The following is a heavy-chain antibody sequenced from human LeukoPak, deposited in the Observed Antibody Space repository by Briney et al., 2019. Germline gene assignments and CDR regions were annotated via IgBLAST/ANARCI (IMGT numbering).Heavy chain of an antibody. J-gene: IGHJ4*02. Sequence: GGSLRLSCAVSGFTVSYNYMSWVRQAPGKGLEWVSAISNSAGSTYYAGSVKGRFTISRDNSKSTLCLQMNSLRAEDTAMYYCAKGIVGATKFGDYWGQGTLVTVSS. CDR3: AKGIVGATKFGDY. V-gene: IGHV3-23*01. D-gene: IGHD1-26*01. CDR2: ISNSAGST. CDR1: GFTVSYNY.